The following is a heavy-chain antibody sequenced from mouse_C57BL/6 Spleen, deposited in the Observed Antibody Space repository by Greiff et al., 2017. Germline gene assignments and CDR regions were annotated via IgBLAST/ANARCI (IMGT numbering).Heavy chain of an antibody. CDR2: INPNNGGT. Sequence: EVQLQQSGPELVKPGASVKIPCKASGYTFTDYYMDWVKQSHGQSLEWIGAINPNNGGTIYNQKFNGKATLTVDKSSSTAYMELRSLTSEDTAVYYCARRDGYYPWFAYWGQGTLVTVSA. CDR3: ARRDGYYPWFAY. J-gene: IGHJ3*01. CDR1: GYTFTDYY. D-gene: IGHD2-3*01. V-gene: IGHV1-18*01.